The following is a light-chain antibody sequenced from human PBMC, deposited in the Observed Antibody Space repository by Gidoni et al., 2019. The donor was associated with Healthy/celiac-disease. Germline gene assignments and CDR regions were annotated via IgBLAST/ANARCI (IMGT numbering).Light chain of an antibody. CDR3: MQALHTPIT. CDR2: LGS. Sequence: DIVMTQSPLSLPVTPGEPASISCRSSQSLLHSNGYNSLDWYLQKPGQSPQLLIYLGSNRASGVPDRFSGSGSGTDFTLKISRVEAEDVGVYHCMQALHTPITFGQGTRLEIK. V-gene: IGKV2-28*01. CDR1: QSLLHSNGYNS. J-gene: IGKJ5*01.